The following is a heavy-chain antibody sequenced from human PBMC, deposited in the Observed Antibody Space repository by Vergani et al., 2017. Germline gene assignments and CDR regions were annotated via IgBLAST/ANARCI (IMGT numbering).Heavy chain of an antibody. CDR1: AFTSSSYS. CDR2: ITSSGSYG. Sequence: EVQLVESGGGLVKPGGSLRLSCAASAFTSSSYSMNWVRQAPGKGLEWVSSITSSGSYGYYADSVKGRFTISRDNAKNSLYLQMNSLGTEDTAVYYCARGANWNYFGSGYYMDVWGKGTTVTVSS. J-gene: IGHJ6*03. V-gene: IGHV3-21*01. D-gene: IGHD1-7*01. CDR3: ARGANWNYFGSGYYMDV.